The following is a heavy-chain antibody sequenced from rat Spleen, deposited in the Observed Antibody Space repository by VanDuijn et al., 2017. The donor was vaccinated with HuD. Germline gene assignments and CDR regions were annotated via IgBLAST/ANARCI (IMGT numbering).Heavy chain of an antibody. CDR2: ISTGGGNT. D-gene: IGHD1-10*01. V-gene: IGHV5-20*01. CDR1: GFTFSDYG. J-gene: IGHJ2*01. Sequence: EVQLVESGGGLVQPGRSLKLSCAASGFTFSDYGMAWVRQAPTKGLEWVATISTGGGNTYYRDSVKGRFTISRDNAKSSLYLQMDSLRSEDTATYYCTTDNNYFDYWGQGVMVTVSS. CDR3: TTDNNYFDY.